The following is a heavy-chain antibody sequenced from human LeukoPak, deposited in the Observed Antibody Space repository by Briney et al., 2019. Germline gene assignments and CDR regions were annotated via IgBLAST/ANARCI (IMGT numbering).Heavy chain of an antibody. CDR1: GFMFSNYG. D-gene: IGHD3-10*01. CDR3: AKGSGISYPYYFDY. Sequence: TGGSLRLSCAASGFMFSNYGMQWVRQAPGKGLEWVAVISYDGSNKYYADSVKGRFTISRDNSKNTLYLQMNSLRAEDTAVYYCAKGSGISYPYYFDYWGQGTLVTLSS. V-gene: IGHV3-30*18. CDR2: ISYDGSNK. J-gene: IGHJ4*02.